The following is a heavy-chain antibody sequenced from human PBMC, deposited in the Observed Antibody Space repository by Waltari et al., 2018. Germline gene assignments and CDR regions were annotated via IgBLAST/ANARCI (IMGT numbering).Heavy chain of an antibody. CDR3: ASLGSHSY. Sequence: QVQLQQWGAGLLTPSGTLSLTGVVSGWSFSGYYWSWIRQPPGKGLEWIGEINHSGRTNYNPSLKSRVTISIDTSKIQFSLKLRSVTAADTAVYYCASLGSHSYWGQGT. CDR2: INHSGRT. V-gene: IGHV4-34*01. D-gene: IGHD3-10*01. CDR1: GWSFSGYY. J-gene: IGHJ4*02.